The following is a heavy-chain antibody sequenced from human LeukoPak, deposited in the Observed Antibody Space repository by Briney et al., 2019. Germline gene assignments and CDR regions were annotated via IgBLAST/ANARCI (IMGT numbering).Heavy chain of an antibody. CDR3: ARDAGSIAAAGSLSDY. Sequence: GASVKVSCKASGYTFTSYGISWVRQAPGQGLECMGWISAYNGNTNYAQKLQGRVTMTTDTSTSTAYMELRSLRSDDTAVYYCARDAGSIAAAGSLSDYWGQGTLVTVSS. CDR1: GYTFTSYG. J-gene: IGHJ4*02. CDR2: ISAYNGNT. D-gene: IGHD6-13*01. V-gene: IGHV1-18*01.